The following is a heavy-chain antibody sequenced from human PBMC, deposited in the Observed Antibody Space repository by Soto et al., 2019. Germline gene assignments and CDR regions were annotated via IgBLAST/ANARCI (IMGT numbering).Heavy chain of an antibody. CDR1: GFTFSSYG. Sequence: QVQLVESGGGVVQPGRSLRLSCAASGFTFSSYGMHWVRQAPGKGLEWVAVISYDGSNKYYADSVKGRFTISRDNSKNTLYLQMNSLRAEDTAVYYCAKDRYNWNPHFDYWGQGTLVTVSS. D-gene: IGHD1-20*01. CDR3: AKDRYNWNPHFDY. V-gene: IGHV3-30*18. CDR2: ISYDGSNK. J-gene: IGHJ4*02.